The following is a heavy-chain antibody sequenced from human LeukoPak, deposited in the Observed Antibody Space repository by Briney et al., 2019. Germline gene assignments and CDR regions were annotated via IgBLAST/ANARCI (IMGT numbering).Heavy chain of an antibody. J-gene: IGHJ4*02. D-gene: IGHD4-17*01. CDR3: ASPAYGDYDTGFRC. Sequence: ASVEVSCKASGYTFTGYYMHWVRQAPGQGLEWMGWINPNSGGTNYAQKFQGRVTMTRDTSISTAYMELSRLRSDDTAVYYCASPAYGDYDTGFRCWGQGTLVTVSS. CDR2: INPNSGGT. V-gene: IGHV1-2*02. CDR1: GYTFTGYY.